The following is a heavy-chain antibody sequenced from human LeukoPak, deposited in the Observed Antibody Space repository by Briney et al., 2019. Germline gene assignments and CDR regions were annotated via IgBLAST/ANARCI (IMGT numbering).Heavy chain of an antibody. CDR3: ARGKYREAAESFDY. J-gene: IGHJ4*02. Sequence: SVKVSCKASGGTLSSYAISCVRQAPGQRLEWMGGIIPIFGTANYAQKFQGRVTITADESTSTAYMELSSLRSEDTAVYYCARGKYREAAESFDYWGQGTLVTVSS. CDR1: GGTLSSYA. D-gene: IGHD2-2*01. CDR2: IIPIFGTA. V-gene: IGHV1-69*01.